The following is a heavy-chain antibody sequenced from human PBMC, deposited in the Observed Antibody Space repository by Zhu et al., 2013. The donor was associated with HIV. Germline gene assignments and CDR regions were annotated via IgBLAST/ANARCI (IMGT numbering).Heavy chain of an antibody. Sequence: QVQLVQSGAEVKKPGSSVKVSCKASGGTFNSYAFSWVRQAPGQGLEWMGGIIPTFGTANYAQKFQGRVTITADGSTSTAYMELSSLRSEDTAVYYCANGAFSGWYPFDYWGQGTLVTVSS. CDR1: GGTFNSYA. CDR3: ANGAFSGWYPFDY. J-gene: IGHJ4*02. D-gene: IGHD6-19*01. CDR2: IIPTFGTA. V-gene: IGHV1-69*01.